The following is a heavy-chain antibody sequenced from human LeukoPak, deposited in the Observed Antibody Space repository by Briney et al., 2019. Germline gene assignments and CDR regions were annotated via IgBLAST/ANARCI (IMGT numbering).Heavy chain of an antibody. Sequence: PSETLSLTCTVSGGSISSYYWSWIRQPPGKGLEWIGYIYYSGSTNYNPSLKSRVTISVDTSKNQFSLKLSSVTAADTAVYYCARTMIVPYFDYWGQGTLVTVSS. CDR3: ARTMIVPYFDY. CDR2: IYYSGST. D-gene: IGHD3-22*01. CDR1: GGSISSYY. V-gene: IGHV4-59*08. J-gene: IGHJ4*02.